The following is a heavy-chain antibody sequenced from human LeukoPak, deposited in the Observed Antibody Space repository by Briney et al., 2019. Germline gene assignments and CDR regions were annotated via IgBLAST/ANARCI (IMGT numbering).Heavy chain of an antibody. CDR3: ASLKWIQLWLRDAFDI. V-gene: IGHV4-39*01. CDR2: IYYSGST. J-gene: IGHJ3*02. Sequence: SKTLSLTCTVSGGSISSSSYYWGWIRQPPGKGLEWIGSIYYSGSTYYNPSLKSRVTISVDTSKNQFSLKLSSVTAADTAVYYCASLKWIQLWLRDAFDIGGKGTMVTVS. D-gene: IGHD5-18*01. CDR1: GGSISSSSYY.